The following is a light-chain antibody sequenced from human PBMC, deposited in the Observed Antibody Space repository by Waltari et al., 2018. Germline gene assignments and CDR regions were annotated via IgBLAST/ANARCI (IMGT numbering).Light chain of an antibody. CDR3: SSFTTSNTLV. J-gene: IGLJ1*01. CDR1: SSDIGSYNY. CDR2: EVS. V-gene: IGLV2-14*01. Sequence: QSALTQPASVSGSPGQSITISCTGSSSDIGSYNYVSWYQQNPGKVPKLLIYEVSNRPAGIAERFSGSKPGNTASLTISGLQAEDDSDYYCSSFTTSNTLVYGSGTKVTVL.